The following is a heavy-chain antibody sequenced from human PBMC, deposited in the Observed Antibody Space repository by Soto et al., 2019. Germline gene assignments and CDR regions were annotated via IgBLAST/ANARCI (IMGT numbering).Heavy chain of an antibody. Sequence: GGSMRLSWAAAGFNFSSYWMHWVRQAPGKGLVWVSRINSDGSSTSYADSVKGRFTISRDNAKNTLYLQMNSLRVEDTAVYYCARGLTVLIDYWGQGTLVTVSS. CDR3: ARGLTVLIDY. V-gene: IGHV3-74*01. CDR1: GFNFSSYW. CDR2: INSDGSST. J-gene: IGHJ4*02. D-gene: IGHD2-8*02.